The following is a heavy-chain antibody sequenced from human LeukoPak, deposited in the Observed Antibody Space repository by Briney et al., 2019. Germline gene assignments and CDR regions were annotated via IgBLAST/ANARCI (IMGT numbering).Heavy chain of an antibody. D-gene: IGHD3-22*01. Sequence: SETLSLTCTVSGGSISSYYWSWIRQPPGKGLEWIGYIYYSGSTNYNPSLKSRVTISVDTSKNQFSLKLSSVTAADTAVYYCAREDYDSSGYYNWGQGTLDTVSS. J-gene: IGHJ4*02. CDR2: IYYSGST. CDR3: AREDYDSSGYYN. V-gene: IGHV4-59*01. CDR1: GGSISSYY.